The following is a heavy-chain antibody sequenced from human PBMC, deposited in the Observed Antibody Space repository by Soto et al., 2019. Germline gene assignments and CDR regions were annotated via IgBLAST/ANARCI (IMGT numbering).Heavy chain of an antibody. Sequence: SVKVSCKASGGTFSSYAISWVRQAPGQGLEWMGGIIPIFGTANYPQKFQGRVTITADESTSTAYMELSSLRSEDTAVYYCSRDPTSPYDISSFDIWGQGTMVTVSS. CDR2: IIPIFGTA. D-gene: IGHD3-22*01. V-gene: IGHV1-69*13. CDR1: GGTFSSYA. J-gene: IGHJ3*02. CDR3: SRDPTSPYDISSFDI.